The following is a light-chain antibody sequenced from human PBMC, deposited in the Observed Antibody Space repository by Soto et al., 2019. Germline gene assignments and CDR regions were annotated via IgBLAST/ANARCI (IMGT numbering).Light chain of an antibody. CDR1: QDISRY. CDR3: QQLNTYPLFT. J-gene: IGKJ3*01. Sequence: DIQLTQSPSFLSASVGDRVTITCRASQDISRYLAWYQQKAGKAPKLLIYAASTLQKGVPSRFSGSGSATEFTLTISSRQPDDFATYYCQQLNTYPLFTFGPGTEVDI. CDR2: AAS. V-gene: IGKV1-9*01.